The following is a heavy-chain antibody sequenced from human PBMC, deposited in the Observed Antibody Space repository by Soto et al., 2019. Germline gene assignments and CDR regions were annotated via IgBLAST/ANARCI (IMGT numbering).Heavy chain of an antibody. J-gene: IGHJ4*02. D-gene: IGHD3-16*01. Sequence: EVQLVESGGGLVKPGGSLRLSCAASGFTFSNAWMNWVRQAPGKGQEWVGRIRTKNEGGTTAYAASVKDRLTIFREDSIATLYLQMNSLKTQNTAVYFCCTAGGRFGDYWCRGNLVTVSS. CDR1: GFTFSNAW. V-gene: IGHV3-15*07. CDR3: CTAGGRFGDY. CDR2: IRTKNEGGTT.